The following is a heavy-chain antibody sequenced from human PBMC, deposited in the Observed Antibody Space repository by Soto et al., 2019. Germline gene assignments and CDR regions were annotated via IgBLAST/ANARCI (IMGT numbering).Heavy chain of an antibody. CDR2: ISAYNGNT. D-gene: IGHD3-3*01. CDR3: ARDSRSSTYYDFWSGYPAPGSGFDP. Sequence: SVKVSCKASGYTFTSYGISWVRQAPGQGLEWMGWISAYNGNTNYAQKLQGRVTMTTDTSTSTAYMELRSLRSDDTAVYYCARDSRSSTYYDFWSGYPAPGSGFDPWGQGTLVTVSS. CDR1: GYTFTSYG. J-gene: IGHJ5*02. V-gene: IGHV1-18*01.